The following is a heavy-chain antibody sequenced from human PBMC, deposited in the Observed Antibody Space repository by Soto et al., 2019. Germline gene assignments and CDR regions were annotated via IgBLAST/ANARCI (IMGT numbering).Heavy chain of an antibody. D-gene: IGHD3-10*01. CDR1: GVSISSGGYS. V-gene: IGHV4-30-2*01. Sequence: SETLSLTCAVSGVSISSGGYSWSWIRQPPGKGLEWIGYIYHSGSTYYNPSLKSRVTISVDRSKNQFSLKLSSVTAADTAVYYCASRRPFGELYYWGQGTLVTVSS. J-gene: IGHJ4*02. CDR3: ASRRPFGELYY. CDR2: IYHSGST.